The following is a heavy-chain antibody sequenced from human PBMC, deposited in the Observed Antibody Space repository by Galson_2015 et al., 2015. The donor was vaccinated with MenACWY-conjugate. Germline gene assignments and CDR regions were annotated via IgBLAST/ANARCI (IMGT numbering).Heavy chain of an antibody. Sequence: SLRLSCAASGFTFNNFAMHWVRQAPGKGLEWVAIIWYDGSQTYYADSVKGRFTISRDNSKNTAFLLMNSLRAEDTATYYCFAINSGIDYWGQGTLVTVSS. CDR2: IWYDGSQT. J-gene: IGHJ4*02. CDR1: GFTFNNFA. V-gene: IGHV3-33*01. CDR3: FAINSGIDY. D-gene: IGHD1-26*01.